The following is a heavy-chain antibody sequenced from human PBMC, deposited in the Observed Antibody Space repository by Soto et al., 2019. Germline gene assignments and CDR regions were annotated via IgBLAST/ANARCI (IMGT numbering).Heavy chain of an antibody. Sequence: SQTLSLTCDLSGDSVSSNSAAWNWIRQSPSRGLEWLGRTYYRSKWYKDYAVSVRGRITINPDTSKNQSSLQLKSVTPDDTAVYYCARGRAAGRGDWFDPWGQGTQVTVSS. V-gene: IGHV6-1*01. D-gene: IGHD6-13*01. J-gene: IGHJ5*02. CDR3: ARGRAAGRGDWFDP. CDR1: GDSVSSNSAA. CDR2: TYYRSKWYK.